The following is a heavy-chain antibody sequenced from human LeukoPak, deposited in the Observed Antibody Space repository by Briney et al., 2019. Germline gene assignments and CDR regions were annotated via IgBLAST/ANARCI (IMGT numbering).Heavy chain of an antibody. CDR1: GGSISDYY. D-gene: IGHD2/OR15-2a*01. Sequence: PSETLSLTCTVSGGSISDYYWTWIRQPPGKGLEWIGAVYYDGSTNYNPSLKSRVAISVDTSKKQFSLKLSSVTAADTAVYYCSRGKGRPATAFKFDYWGQGTLDSVS. CDR3: SRGKGRPATAFKFDY. CDR2: VYYDGST. J-gene: IGHJ4*02. V-gene: IGHV4-59*01.